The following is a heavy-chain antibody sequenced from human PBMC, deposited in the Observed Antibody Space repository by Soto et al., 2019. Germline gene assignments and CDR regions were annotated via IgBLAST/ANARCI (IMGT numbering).Heavy chain of an antibody. D-gene: IGHD3-10*01. CDR1: GFTFSNAW. V-gene: IGHV3-15*01. J-gene: IGHJ6*02. CDR2: IKSKTDGGTT. Sequence: EVQLVESGGGLVKPGGSLRLSCAASGFTFSNAWMSWVRQAPGKGLEWVGRIKSKTDGGTTDYAAPVKGRFTISRDDSKNTLYLQMNSLKTEDTAVYYCTTSEPSMVRGVTPWSFWYYYYGMDVWGQGTTVTVSS. CDR3: TTSEPSMVRGVTPWSFWYYYYGMDV.